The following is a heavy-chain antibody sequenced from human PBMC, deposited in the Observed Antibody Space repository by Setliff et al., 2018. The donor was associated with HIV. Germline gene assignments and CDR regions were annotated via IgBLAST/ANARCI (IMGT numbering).Heavy chain of an antibody. CDR3: ASGEPYYYDSTGYSGNYFDY. J-gene: IGHJ4*02. Sequence: SWVRQPPGKGLEWIGEIYHGGSTNYNPSLKSRVTISVDKSKNQFSLKLASVTAADTAVYYCASGEPYYYDSTGYSGNYFDYWGQGTLVTVSS. D-gene: IGHD3-22*01. V-gene: IGHV4-4*02. CDR2: IYHGGST.